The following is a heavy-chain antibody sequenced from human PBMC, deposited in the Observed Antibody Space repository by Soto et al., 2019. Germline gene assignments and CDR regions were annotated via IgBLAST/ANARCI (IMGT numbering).Heavy chain of an antibody. CDR1: GYTFTGYY. CDR3: ARGEAAAGTGPGY. Sequence: ASVKVSCKASGYTFTGYYMHWVRQAPGQGLEWMGWINPNSGGTNYAQKFQGWVTMTRDTSISTAYMELSRLRSDDTAVYYCARGEAAAGTGPGYWGQGTLVTVSS. CDR2: INPNSGGT. J-gene: IGHJ4*02. V-gene: IGHV1-2*04. D-gene: IGHD6-13*01.